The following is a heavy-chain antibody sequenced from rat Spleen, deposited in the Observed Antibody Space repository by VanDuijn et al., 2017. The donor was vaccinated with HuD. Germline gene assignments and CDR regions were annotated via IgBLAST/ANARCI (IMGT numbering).Heavy chain of an antibody. CDR2: INADSSDT. CDR1: GFTFSNYD. CDR3: ARERGSTRVFDY. V-gene: IGHV5-43*01. Sequence: EVQLVESGGGLVQPGRSLKLSCAASGFTFSNYDMAWVRQAPENGIQWLAYINADSSDTHYAETVKGRFTISRDNAKNTVDMQLSSLRSEDTAMYFCARERGSTRVFDYWGQGVMVTVSS. D-gene: IGHD1-4*01. J-gene: IGHJ2*01.